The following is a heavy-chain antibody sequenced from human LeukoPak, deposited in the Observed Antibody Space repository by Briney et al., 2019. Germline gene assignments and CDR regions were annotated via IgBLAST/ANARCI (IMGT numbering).Heavy chain of an antibody. V-gene: IGHV3-48*01. CDR1: GFTFSSYS. D-gene: IGHD3-10*01. J-gene: IGHJ4*02. CDR3: ARGFVGYYFDY. Sequence: GGSLRLSCAASGFTFSSYSMNWVRQAPGKGLEWVSYISSSSSTIYYADSVKGRFTISRDNAKNSLYLQMNSLRAEDTAVYYRARGFVGYYFDYWGQGTLVTVSS. CDR2: ISSSSSTI.